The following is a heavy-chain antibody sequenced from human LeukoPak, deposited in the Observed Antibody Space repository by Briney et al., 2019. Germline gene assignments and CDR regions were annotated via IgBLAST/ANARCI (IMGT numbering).Heavy chain of an antibody. CDR3: ARAAPTIFGVVITHFDY. CDR1: GGSISSGGYY. CDR2: IYYSGST. Sequence: SETLSLTCTVSGGSISSGGYYWSWIRQHPGKGPEWVGYIYYSGSTYYNPSLKSRVTISVDTSKNQFSLKLSSVTAADTAVYYCARAAPTIFGVVITHFDYWGQGTLVTVSS. J-gene: IGHJ4*02. V-gene: IGHV4-31*03. D-gene: IGHD3-3*01.